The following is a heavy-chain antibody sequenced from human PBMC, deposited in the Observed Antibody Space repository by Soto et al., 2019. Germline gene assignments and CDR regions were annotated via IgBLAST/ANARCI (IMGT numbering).Heavy chain of an antibody. Sequence: PGGSLLLACEVSVFNFNNYGITWVRQAPGKGLDWVSSVSKSDYTYYSDSVKGRFTISRDNAKNSVSLQMNTLRAEDTAVYYCAREDSIIITAVSDFWGQGTLVTVSS. CDR2: VSKSDYT. D-gene: IGHD2-2*01. CDR3: AREDSIIITAVSDF. CDR1: VFNFNNYG. V-gene: IGHV3-21*01. J-gene: IGHJ4*02.